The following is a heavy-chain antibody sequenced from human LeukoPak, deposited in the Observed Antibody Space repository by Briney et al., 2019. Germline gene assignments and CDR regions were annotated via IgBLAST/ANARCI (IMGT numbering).Heavy chain of an antibody. D-gene: IGHD2-2*01. CDR1: GFTFSSYG. Sequence: PGGSLRLSCAASGFTFSSYGMHWVRQAPGKGLEWVAVIWYDGSNKYYADSVKGRFTISRDNSKNTLYLQINSLRAEDTAVYYCARGDCSSTSCYRGGLDYYYYGMDVWGQGTTVTVSS. V-gene: IGHV3-33*01. CDR2: IWYDGSNK. J-gene: IGHJ6*02. CDR3: ARGDCSSTSCYRGGLDYYYYGMDV.